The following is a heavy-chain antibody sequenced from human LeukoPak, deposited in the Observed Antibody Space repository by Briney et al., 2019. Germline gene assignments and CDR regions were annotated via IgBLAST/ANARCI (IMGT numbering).Heavy chain of an antibody. V-gene: IGHV4-61*05. Sequence: SETLSLTCTVSGVSISSISSTSYYWAWIRQPPGKGLEWIGNIYHSGTTHYNPSLKSRVTISVDKSKSHFSLKLNSVTAADTAVYYCARAPIQLWSYYFDYWGQGTLVTVSS. CDR3: ARAPIQLWSYYFDY. J-gene: IGHJ4*02. CDR1: GVSISSISSTSYY. CDR2: IYHSGTT. D-gene: IGHD5-18*01.